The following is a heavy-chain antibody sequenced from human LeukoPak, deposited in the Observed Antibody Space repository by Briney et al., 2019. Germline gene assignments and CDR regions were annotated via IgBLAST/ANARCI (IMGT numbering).Heavy chain of an antibody. D-gene: IGHD5-24*01. CDR2: IYHSGST. V-gene: IGHV4-30-2*01. CDR3: AVRWLQPGSFDY. Sequence: PSETLSLTCTVSGGSISSGGYYWSWIRQPPGKGLEWIGYIYHSGSTYYNPSLKSRVTISVDRSKNQFSLKLSSVTAADTAVYYCAVRWLQPGSFDYWGQGTLVTVSS. CDR1: GGSISSGGYY. J-gene: IGHJ4*02.